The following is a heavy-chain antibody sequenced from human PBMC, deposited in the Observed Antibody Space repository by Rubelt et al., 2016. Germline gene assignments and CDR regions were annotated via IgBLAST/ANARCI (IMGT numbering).Heavy chain of an antibody. V-gene: IGHV4-38-2*02. CDR2: IYHSGCS. J-gene: IGHJ6*02. CDR3: ARGPYYYYGMDV. CDR1: GYSISSGYY. Sequence: QVQLQESGPGLVKPSETLSLTCTVSGYSISSGYYWGWIRQPPGKGLEWIGSIYHSGCSYYKSSLKSRVTISGDTSKNQFSLKLSSVTAADTAVYYCARGPYYYYGMDVWGQGTTVTVSS.